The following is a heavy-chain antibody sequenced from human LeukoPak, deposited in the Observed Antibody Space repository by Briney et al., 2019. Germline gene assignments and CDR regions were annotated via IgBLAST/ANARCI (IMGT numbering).Heavy chain of an antibody. J-gene: IGHJ3*02. CDR1: GGSISSYY. V-gene: IGHV4-59*01. CDR2: IYYSGST. Sequence: ASETLSLTCTVSGGSISSYYWSWIRQPPGKGLEWIGYIYYSGSTNYNPSLKSRVTISVDTSKNQFSLKLSSVTAADTAVYYCASNYYDSSGYYYGTWGNAFDIWGQGTMVTVSS. CDR3: ASNYYDSSGYYYGTWGNAFDI. D-gene: IGHD3-22*01.